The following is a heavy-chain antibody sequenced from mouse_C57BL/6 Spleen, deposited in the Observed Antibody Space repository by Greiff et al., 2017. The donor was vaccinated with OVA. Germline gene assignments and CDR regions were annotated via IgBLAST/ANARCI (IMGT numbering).Heavy chain of an antibody. D-gene: IGHD2-14*01. J-gene: IGHJ2*01. V-gene: IGHV1-54*01. CDR2: INPGSGGT. Sequence: VQLQQSGAELVRPGTSVKVSCKASGYAFTNYLIEWVKQRPGQGLEWIGVINPGSGGTNYNEKFKGKATLTADKSSSTAYMQLSSLTSEDSAVYFCARGSLQVNFDYWGQGTTLTVSS. CDR3: ARGSLQVNFDY. CDR1: GYAFTNYL.